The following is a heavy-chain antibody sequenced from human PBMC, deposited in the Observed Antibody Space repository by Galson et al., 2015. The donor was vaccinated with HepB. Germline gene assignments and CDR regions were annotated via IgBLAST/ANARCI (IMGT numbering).Heavy chain of an antibody. CDR1: GFTFSSYS. J-gene: IGHJ6*02. CDR3: ARDHDQLLWGSYYYYGMDV. Sequence: SLRLSCAASGFTFSSYSMNWVRQAPGKGLEWVSSISSSSSYIYYADSVKGRFTISRDNAKNSLYLQMNSLRAEDTAVYYCARDHDQLLWGSYYYYGMDVWGQGTTVTVSS. V-gene: IGHV3-21*01. D-gene: IGHD2-2*01. CDR2: ISSSSSYI.